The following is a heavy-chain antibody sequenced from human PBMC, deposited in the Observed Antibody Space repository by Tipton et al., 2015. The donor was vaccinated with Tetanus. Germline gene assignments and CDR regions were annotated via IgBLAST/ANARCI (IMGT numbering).Heavy chain of an antibody. CDR2: ISYSGST. Sequence: TLSFTCTVSGGSISSYYWSWIRQPPGKGLEWIGYISYSGSTNSNPSLKSRVTISVDASKNQFSLELTSVTAADTAVYYCARHAGAGATIWGTDYWGQGTLVTVSS. CDR3: ARHAGAGATIWGTDY. CDR1: GGSISSYY. D-gene: IGHD3-9*01. J-gene: IGHJ4*02. V-gene: IGHV4-59*08.